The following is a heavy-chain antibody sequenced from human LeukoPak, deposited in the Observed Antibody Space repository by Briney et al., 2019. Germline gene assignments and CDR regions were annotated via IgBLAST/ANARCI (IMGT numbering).Heavy chain of an antibody. D-gene: IGHD6-13*01. CDR1: GGTFSGYY. CDR2: INHSGST. J-gene: IGHJ4*02. V-gene: IGHV4-34*08. CDR3: ATRSGSWYGGYYFDY. Sequence: SETLSLTCAVYGGTFSGYYWSWIRLPPGKGLEWIGEINHSGSTNYNPSLKSRVTISVHTSKNQFSLKLSSVTAADTAVYYCATRSGSWYGGYYFDYWGQGTLVTVSS.